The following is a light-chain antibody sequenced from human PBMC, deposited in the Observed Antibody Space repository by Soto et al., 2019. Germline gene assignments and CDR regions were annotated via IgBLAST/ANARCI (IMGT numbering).Light chain of an antibody. J-gene: IGKJ2*01. Sequence: ETVLTQSPGTLSLSPGERATLSCRASQSVSRNSLAWYQQKPGQAPRLLIYGASNRDTGIPDRISGSGSRTDFTLTISRLEPEDLAVYYCQQYESAPPEVYTFGHVTKLEIK. V-gene: IGKV3-20*01. CDR2: GAS. CDR3: QQYESAPPEVYT. CDR1: QSVSRNS.